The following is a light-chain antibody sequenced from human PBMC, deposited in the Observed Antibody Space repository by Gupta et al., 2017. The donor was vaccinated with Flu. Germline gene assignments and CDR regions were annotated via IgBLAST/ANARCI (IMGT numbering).Light chain of an antibody. CDR3: ATWDDSLSEGV. J-gene: IGLJ3*02. CDR2: RND. V-gene: IGLV1-47*01. CDR1: TSNIGSNF. Sequence: QSVLTQPPSASGTPGQRVTISCSGSTSNIGSNFVFWYQQLPRAAPKLLIYRNDQRPSGVPDRFSGSRSSTSSSLDIRGLRSEDEANYYWATWDDSLSEGVFGGGTKVTVL.